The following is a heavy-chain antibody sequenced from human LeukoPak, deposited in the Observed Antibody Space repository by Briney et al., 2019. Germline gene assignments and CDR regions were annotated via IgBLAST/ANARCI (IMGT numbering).Heavy chain of an antibody. V-gene: IGHV3-23*01. J-gene: IGHJ5*02. CDR2: INYSGGGT. CDR1: VFTFRTYA. D-gene: IGHD6-19*01. CDR3: AKYEYNSGWYKWFGP. Sequence: PGGSLRLSCAASVFTFRTYAMSCVRQAPGKGLEWVSSINYSGGGTFYADSVKGRFTISRDNSKDTLYLQMNSLRVEDTAVYYCAKYEYNSGWYKWFGPWGQGTLVTVSS.